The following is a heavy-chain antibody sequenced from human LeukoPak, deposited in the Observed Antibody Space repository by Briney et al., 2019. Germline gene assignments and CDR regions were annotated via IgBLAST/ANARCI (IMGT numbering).Heavy chain of an antibody. Sequence: ASVKVSCKASGYTFTSYYMHWVRQAPGQGLEWMGIINPSGGSTSYAQKFQGRVTMTRDTSTSTVYTELSSLRSEDTAVYYCARANYDSSGYYYADYWGQGTLVTVSS. V-gene: IGHV1-46*01. CDR3: ARANYDSSGYYYADY. D-gene: IGHD3-22*01. J-gene: IGHJ4*02. CDR1: GYTFTSYY. CDR2: INPSGGST.